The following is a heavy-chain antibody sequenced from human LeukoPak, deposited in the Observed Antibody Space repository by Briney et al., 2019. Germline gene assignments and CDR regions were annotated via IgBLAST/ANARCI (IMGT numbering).Heavy chain of an antibody. CDR2: TQYSGNP. J-gene: IGHJ4*02. D-gene: IGHD3-10*01. CDR1: GGSISSYY. CDR3: ARSSGNYFDY. V-gene: IGHV4-59*01. Sequence: SETLSLTCTVSGGSISSYYWSWIRQPPGKGLEWIGYTQYSGNPNYNPSLKSRVTISIDTSKNQFSLKLSSVTAADTAVYYCARSSGNYFDYWGQGALVTVSP.